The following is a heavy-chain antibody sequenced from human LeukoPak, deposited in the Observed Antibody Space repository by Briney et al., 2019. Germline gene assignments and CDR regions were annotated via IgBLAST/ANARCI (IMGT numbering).Heavy chain of an antibody. Sequence: PGGSLRLSCAASGFTFSSYAMHWVRQAPGKGLEWVAVISYDGSNKYYADSVKGRFTISRDNFKNTLYLQMNSLRAEDTDVYYCARVASPDYYYYGMDVWGQGTTVTVSS. V-gene: IGHV3-30*04. J-gene: IGHJ6*02. CDR1: GFTFSSYA. CDR3: ARVASPDYYYYGMDV. CDR2: ISYDGSNK. D-gene: IGHD5-12*01.